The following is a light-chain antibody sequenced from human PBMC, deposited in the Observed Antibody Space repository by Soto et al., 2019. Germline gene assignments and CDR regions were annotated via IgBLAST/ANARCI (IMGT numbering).Light chain of an antibody. CDR2: STN. J-gene: IGLJ3*02. Sequence: QAVVTQEPSVSVSPGGTVTLTCALSTGSVSTNYYPSWYQQTPGQAPRTLIYSTNTRSSGVPDRFSGSILGNKAALTITGAQAEDESDYYCVLYMAGGISVFGGGTKLTFL. V-gene: IGLV8-61*01. CDR3: VLYMAGGISV. CDR1: TGSVSTNYY.